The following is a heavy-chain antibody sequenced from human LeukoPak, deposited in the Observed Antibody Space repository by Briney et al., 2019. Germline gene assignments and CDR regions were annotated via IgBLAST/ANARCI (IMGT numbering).Heavy chain of an antibody. J-gene: IGHJ4*02. Sequence: GGSLRLSCAASGFTFSSYWMTWVRQAPGKGLEWVANIKQDGSEKYYVDSVKGRFTISRDNAKNSLYLQMNSLRAEDTAVYYCAKDSAKKYDDYWGQGTLVTVSS. V-gene: IGHV3-7*03. CDR2: IKQDGSEK. CDR3: AKDSAKKYDDY. CDR1: GFTFSSYW. D-gene: IGHD2/OR15-2a*01.